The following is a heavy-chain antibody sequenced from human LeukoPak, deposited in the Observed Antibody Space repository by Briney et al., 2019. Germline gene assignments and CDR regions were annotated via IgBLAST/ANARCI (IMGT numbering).Heavy chain of an antibody. V-gene: IGHV4-39*01. D-gene: IGHD3-22*01. CDR3: ARLENYYDSSGYYPHFDY. J-gene: IGHJ4*02. CDR1: GGSISSSSYY. CDR2: IYYSGST. Sequence: SETLSLTCTVSGGSISSSSYYWGWIRRPPGKGLEWIGSIYYSGSTYYNPSLKSRVTISVDTSKNQFSLKLSPVTAADTAVYYCARLENYYDSSGYYPHFDYWGQGTLVTVSS.